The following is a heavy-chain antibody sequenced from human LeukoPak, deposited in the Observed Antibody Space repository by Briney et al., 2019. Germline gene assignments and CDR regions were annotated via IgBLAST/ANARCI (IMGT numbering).Heavy chain of an antibody. V-gene: IGHV3-74*01. CDR3: ARDGGGGEIDY. D-gene: IGHD3-16*01. CDR1: GFTFSSYW. J-gene: IGHJ4*02. CDR2: INSDGSST. Sequence: GGSLRLSCVVSGFTFSSYWMHWVRQAPGQGLVWVSRINSDGSSTTYADSVKGRFTISRGNAKNTLYLQMNSLRAEDTAVYYCARDGGGGEIDYWGQGTLVTVSS.